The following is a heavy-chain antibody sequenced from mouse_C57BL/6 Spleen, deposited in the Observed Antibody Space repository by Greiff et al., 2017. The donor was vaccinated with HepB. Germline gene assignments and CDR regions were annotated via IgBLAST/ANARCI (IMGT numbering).Heavy chain of an antibody. CDR2: ISYDGSN. V-gene: IGHV3-6*01. CDR1: GYSITSGYY. Sequence: EVKLVESGPGLVKPSQSLSLTCSVTGYSITSGYYWNWIRQFPGNKLEWMGYISYDGSNNYNPSLKNRISITRDTSKNQFFLKLNSVTTEDTATYYCAEGYDYAWFAYWGQGTLVTVSA. J-gene: IGHJ3*01. CDR3: AEGYDYAWFAY. D-gene: IGHD2-4*01.